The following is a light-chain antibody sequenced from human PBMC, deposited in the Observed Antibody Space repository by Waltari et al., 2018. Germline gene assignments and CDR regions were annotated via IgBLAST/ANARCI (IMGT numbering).Light chain of an antibody. CDR2: EAT. CDR3: CSSVGGKTYV. CDR1: SNGVGDYSH. J-gene: IGLJ1*01. V-gene: IGLV2-8*01. Sequence: QSALTQPPSASGSPGQSVTISCTGSSNGVGDYSHVAWYQHRPGSAPTLIIYEATERPSGVPYRFSGSTSGNTASLTVSGLQAEDEGDYYCCSSVGGKTYVFGAGTKVTVL.